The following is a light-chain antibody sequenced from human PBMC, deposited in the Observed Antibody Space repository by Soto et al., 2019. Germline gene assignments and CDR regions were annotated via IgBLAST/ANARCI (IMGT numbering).Light chain of an antibody. V-gene: IGKV1-9*01. Sequence: DIQLTQSPSFLCASVGDRVTITCRASQGISTFLAWYQQKPGKAPKLLIYAASILQSGVPSRFRGSGSGTDFTLTISRLQPEDFATYFCQQLNSYPLTFGGGTKVEIK. J-gene: IGKJ4*01. CDR1: QGISTF. CDR2: AAS. CDR3: QQLNSYPLT.